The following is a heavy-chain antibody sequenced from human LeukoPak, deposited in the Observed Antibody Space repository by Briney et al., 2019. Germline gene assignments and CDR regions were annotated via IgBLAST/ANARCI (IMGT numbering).Heavy chain of an antibody. CDR1: GFTFNTNA. D-gene: IGHD3-3*02. CDR3: AKTGEHFWSGYPANFDY. CDR2: ISGSGGST. J-gene: IGHJ4*02. Sequence: GGSLRLACEASGFTFNTNAMSWVRQAPGKGLEWVSAISGSGGSTYYADSVKGRFTISGDNSKNTLYLQMNSLRAEDTAVYYCAKTGEHFWSGYPANFDYWGQGALVTVSS. V-gene: IGHV3-23*01.